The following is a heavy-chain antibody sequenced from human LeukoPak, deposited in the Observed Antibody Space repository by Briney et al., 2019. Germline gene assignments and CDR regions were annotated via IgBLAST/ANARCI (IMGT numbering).Heavy chain of an antibody. D-gene: IGHD2-2*01. CDR2: INPNSGGT. V-gene: IGHV1-2*02. CDR1: GYTFTGYY. CDR3: ARGSSLGYCSSTSCPFDY. Sequence: ASVKVSCKASGYTFTGYYMHWVRQAPGQGLEWMGWINPNSGGTNYAQKFQGRVTMTRDEPTSTAYMELSSLRSEDTAVYYCARGSSLGYCSSTSCPFDYWGQGTLVTVSS. J-gene: IGHJ4*02.